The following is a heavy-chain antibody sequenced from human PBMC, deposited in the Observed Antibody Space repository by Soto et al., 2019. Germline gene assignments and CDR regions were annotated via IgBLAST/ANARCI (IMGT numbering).Heavy chain of an antibody. D-gene: IGHD6-13*01. CDR3: ARDMAAAGP. CDR1: GFTFSDYQ. V-gene: IGHV3-72*01. Sequence: GGSLRLSCAVSGFTFSDYQMDWVRQAPGKGLEWVGRSRHKPESYTTEYAASVKGRFTISRGDSDSSLYLQMNNLKIDDTAVYYCARDMAAAGPWGQGTLVTVSS. J-gene: IGHJ5*02. CDR2: SRHKPESYTT.